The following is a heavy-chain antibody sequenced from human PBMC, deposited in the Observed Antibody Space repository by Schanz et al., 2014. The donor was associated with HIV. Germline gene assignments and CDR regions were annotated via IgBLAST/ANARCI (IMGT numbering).Heavy chain of an antibody. CDR2: ISAYDGNT. V-gene: IGHV1-18*01. J-gene: IGHJ4*02. CDR3: ARGDRDDFWSGAAI. Sequence: VQLVQSGAEVKKPGSSVKVSCKASGGSFSRSAVSWVRQAPGQGLEWMGWISAYDGNTNYAQKFQGRVTMTTDTSRYTAYMELRSLRSDDTAVYYCARGDRDDFWSGAAIWGQGTLVTVSS. CDR1: GGSFSRSA. D-gene: IGHD3-3*01.